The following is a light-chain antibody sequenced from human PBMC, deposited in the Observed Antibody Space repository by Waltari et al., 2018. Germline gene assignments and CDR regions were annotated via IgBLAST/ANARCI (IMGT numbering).Light chain of an antibody. V-gene: IGLV1-36*01. J-gene: IGLJ2*01. CDR1: TNNVGSYA. CDR3: STWDYSLSVVV. CDR2: GNA. Sequence: QSALTQEASVSGAVGQKVTLSCSGDTNNVGSYAVGWYQQISHGAPKTVMFGNALPSGIPDRFAGSKSGTTASLTISGLQPEDEADYYCSTWDYSLSVVVFGGGTKVSVL.